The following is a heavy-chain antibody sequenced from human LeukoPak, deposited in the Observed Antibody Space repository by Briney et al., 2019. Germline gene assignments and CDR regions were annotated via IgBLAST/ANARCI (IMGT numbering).Heavy chain of an antibody. CDR1: GGSFSGYY. D-gene: IGHD6-13*01. CDR3: ARLAYSAPSKAAASTTGQ. V-gene: IGHV4-34*01. Sequence: SETLSLTCAVYGGSFSGYYWSWIRQPPGKGLEWIGEINHSGGTNYNPSLKSRVTISVDTSKNQFSLKLSSVTAADTAVYYCARLAYSAPSKAAASTTGQWGQGTLVTVSS. CDR2: INHSGGT. J-gene: IGHJ4*02.